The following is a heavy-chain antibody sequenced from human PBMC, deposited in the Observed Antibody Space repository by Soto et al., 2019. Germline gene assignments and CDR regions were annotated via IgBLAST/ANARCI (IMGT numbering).Heavy chain of an antibody. CDR1: GFTFSDYY. CDR3: ARYDADCSGGSCYVDY. J-gene: IGHJ4*02. D-gene: IGHD2-15*01. V-gene: IGHV3-11*01. Sequence: PGGSLRLSCAASGFTFSDYYMSWIRQAPGKGLEWVSYISSSGSTIYYADSVKGRFTISRDNAKNSLYLQMNSLRAEDTAVYNCARYDADCSGGSCYVDYWGQGTLVTVSS. CDR2: ISSSGSTI.